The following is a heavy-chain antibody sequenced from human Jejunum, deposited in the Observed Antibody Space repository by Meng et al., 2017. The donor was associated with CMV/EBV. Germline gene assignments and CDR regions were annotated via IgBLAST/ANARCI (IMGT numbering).Heavy chain of an antibody. D-gene: IGHD2-8*01. CDR2: TNEDGSDK. CDR1: GLRFSNSG. J-gene: IGHJ4*02. CDR3: ASTGPLYGLYFCY. V-gene: IGHV3-7*01. Sequence: ASGLRFSNSGMIWVRRAPGKGLEWVAKTNEDGSDKYYVDSVKGRFTIFRDNAKNSVYLQMNSLRAEDTAVYYCASTGPLYGLYFCYWGQGTLVTVSS.